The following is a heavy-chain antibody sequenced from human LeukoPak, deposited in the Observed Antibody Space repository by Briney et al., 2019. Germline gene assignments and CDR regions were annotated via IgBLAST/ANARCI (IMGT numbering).Heavy chain of an antibody. J-gene: IGHJ4*02. CDR3: ARAGGSGSYYYSDIFDY. Sequence: PSETLSLTCTVSGGSISSYYWSWIRQPAGKGLEWIGRIYTSGSTNYNPSLKSRVTMSVDTSKNQFSLKLSSVTAADTAVYYCARAGGSGSYYYSDIFDYWGQGTLVTVS. D-gene: IGHD1-26*01. CDR1: GGSISSYY. V-gene: IGHV4-4*07. CDR2: IYTSGST.